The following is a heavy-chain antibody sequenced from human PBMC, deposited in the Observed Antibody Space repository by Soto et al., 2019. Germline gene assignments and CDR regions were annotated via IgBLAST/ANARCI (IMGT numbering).Heavy chain of an antibody. CDR3: ASSPHKDSRPDY. Sequence: GGSLRLSCAASGFTFSSYWMSWVRQAPGRGLEWMANIKYDGSEKYYVDSVKGRLTISRDNAKNSLYLQMDSLRAEDTAVYYCASSPHKDSRPDYWGQGTLVTVSS. V-gene: IGHV3-7*03. CDR1: GFTFSSYW. D-gene: IGHD3-22*01. J-gene: IGHJ4*02. CDR2: IKYDGSEK.